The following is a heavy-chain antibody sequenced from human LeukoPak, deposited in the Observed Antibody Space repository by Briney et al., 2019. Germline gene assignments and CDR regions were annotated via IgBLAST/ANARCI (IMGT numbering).Heavy chain of an antibody. D-gene: IGHD5-24*01. CDR2: INPGGDNT. Sequence: ASVKVSCKASGYTFTGYYMHWVRQAPGQRLEWMGLINPGGDNTDYAQNFQGRLTMTSDTSARTVYMELSSLRSGDTAVYYCARIRDGYNDAYDIWGQGTVVTVPS. CDR3: ARIRDGYNDAYDI. CDR1: GYTFTGYY. V-gene: IGHV1-46*01. J-gene: IGHJ3*02.